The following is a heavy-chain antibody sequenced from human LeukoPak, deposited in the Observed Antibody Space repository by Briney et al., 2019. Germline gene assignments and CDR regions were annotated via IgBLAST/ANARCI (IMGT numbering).Heavy chain of an antibody. J-gene: IGHJ4*02. D-gene: IGHD5-12*01. CDR3: ALEPSKGGSAFDS. CDR2: IYSGGAT. V-gene: IGHV3-66*02. Sequence: GGSLRLSCAASGFTVSSNYMSWVRQAPGKGLEWVSVIYSGGATYYADSVRGRFTISRDNSRNTLSLHMNSLRIEDTAVYYCALEPSKGGSAFDSWGQGTLVTVSS. CDR1: GFTVSSNY.